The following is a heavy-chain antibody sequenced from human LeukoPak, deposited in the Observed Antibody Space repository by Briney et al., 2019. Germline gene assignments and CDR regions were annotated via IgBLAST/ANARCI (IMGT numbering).Heavy chain of an antibody. CDR3: AKDLQSITMIVVVMGDY. D-gene: IGHD3-22*01. CDR2: ISGSGGST. Sequence: GGSLRLSCAASGFTSSSYAMSWVRQAPGKGLEWVSAISGSGGSTYCADSVKGRFTISRDNSKNTLYLQMNSLRAEDTAVYYCAKDLQSITMIVVVMGDYWGQGTLVTVSS. V-gene: IGHV3-23*01. J-gene: IGHJ4*02. CDR1: GFTSSSYA.